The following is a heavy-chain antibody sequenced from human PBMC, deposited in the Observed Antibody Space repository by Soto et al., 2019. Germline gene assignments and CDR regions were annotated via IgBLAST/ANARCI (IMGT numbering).Heavy chain of an antibody. CDR3: ARFAVVAATHPPNFDY. V-gene: IGHV5-51*01. CDR1: GYSFTSYW. Sequence: GESLKISCKGSGYSFTSYWIGWVRQMPGKGLEWMGIIYPGDSDTRYSPYFQGQVTISADKSISTAYLQWSSLKASDTAMYYCARFAVVAATHPPNFDYWGQGTLVTVSS. J-gene: IGHJ4*02. D-gene: IGHD2-15*01. CDR2: IYPGDSDT.